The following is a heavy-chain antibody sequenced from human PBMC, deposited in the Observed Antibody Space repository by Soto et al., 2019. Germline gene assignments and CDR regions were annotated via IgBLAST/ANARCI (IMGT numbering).Heavy chain of an antibody. D-gene: IGHD1-1*01. CDR1: GVSIRNGNYC. V-gene: IGHV4-31*03. CDR3: AKNETTRPWFAP. J-gene: IGHJ5*02. CDR2: IYYIGTT. Sequence: PSETLYLTFTVSGVSIRNGNYCGRWIRQLPGKGLEWIGNIYYIGTTSYNPSLKSRVTMSIDTSKNQFSLKLRSVVAADTAMYYCAKNETTRPWFAPWGQGTLVTVS.